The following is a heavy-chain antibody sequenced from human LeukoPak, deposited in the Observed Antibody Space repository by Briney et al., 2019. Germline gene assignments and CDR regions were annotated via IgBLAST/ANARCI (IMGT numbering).Heavy chain of an antibody. V-gene: IGHV3-23*01. J-gene: IGHJ4*02. Sequence: PGGSLRLSCAASGFTFSSYAMSRVRQAPGKGLEWASAISGSGGSTYYADSVKGRFTISRDNSKNTLYLQMNSLRAEDTAVYYCAKVLMAARRYFDYWGQGTLVTVSS. CDR3: AKVLMAARRYFDY. CDR2: ISGSGGST. CDR1: GFTFSSYA. D-gene: IGHD5-24*01.